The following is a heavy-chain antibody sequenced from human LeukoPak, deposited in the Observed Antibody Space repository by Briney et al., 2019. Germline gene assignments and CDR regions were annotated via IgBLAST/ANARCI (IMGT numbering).Heavy chain of an antibody. CDR3: ARHIDGDYPNYYYYGMDV. CDR1: GYSFTSYW. J-gene: IGHJ6*02. V-gene: IGHV5-51*01. CDR2: IYPGDSDT. Sequence: GESLKISCKGSGYSFTSYWIGWVRQMPGKGLEWMGIIYPGDSDTRYSPSFQGQVTISADKSISTAYLQWSSLKASDTAMYYCARHIDGDYPNYYYYGMDVWGQGTTVTVSS. D-gene: IGHD4-17*01.